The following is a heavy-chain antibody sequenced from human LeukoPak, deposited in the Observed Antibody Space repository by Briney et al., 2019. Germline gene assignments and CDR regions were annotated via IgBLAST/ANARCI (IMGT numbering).Heavy chain of an antibody. CDR2: ISSTGGST. J-gene: IGHJ4*02. D-gene: IGHD2-2*01. V-gene: IGHV3-64*01. CDR1: GFTFSDYA. Sequence: PGGSLRLSCAASGFTFSDYAMHWVRQAPGKGLEYVSVISSTGGSTFYANSMKGRFTISRDNSKNTLYLQMGSLRAEDMAVYYCAGEARHCSSSSCHIDYWGQGTLVSVSS. CDR3: AGEARHCSSSSCHIDY.